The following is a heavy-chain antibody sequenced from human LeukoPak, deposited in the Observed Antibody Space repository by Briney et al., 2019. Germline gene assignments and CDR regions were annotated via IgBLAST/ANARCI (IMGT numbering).Heavy chain of an antibody. CDR2: IVPIFGTA. Sequence: ASVKVSCKASGGTFSIYAMSWVRQAPGQGLEWMGGIVPIFGTASYAQNFQGRVTITADESTSTDYMELNSLRSDDTAVYYCARVLGGKYGDYLDYWGQGTLVTVSS. J-gene: IGHJ4*02. CDR1: GGTFSIYA. V-gene: IGHV1-69*13. D-gene: IGHD3-16*01. CDR3: ARVLGGKYGDYLDY.